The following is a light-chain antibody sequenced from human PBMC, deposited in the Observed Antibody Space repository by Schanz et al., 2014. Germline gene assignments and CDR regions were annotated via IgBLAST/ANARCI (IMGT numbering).Light chain of an antibody. Sequence: DIQMPPSPSTLSASVGDRVSITCRASQSFSNWLAWYQQKPGKAPKLLIYDASSLESGVPSRFSGSGSGTEFTLTISSLQPDDFATYYCQQYNSYSITFGGGTKVEIK. CDR2: DAS. CDR1: QSFSNW. CDR3: QQYNSYSIT. V-gene: IGKV1-5*01. J-gene: IGKJ4*01.